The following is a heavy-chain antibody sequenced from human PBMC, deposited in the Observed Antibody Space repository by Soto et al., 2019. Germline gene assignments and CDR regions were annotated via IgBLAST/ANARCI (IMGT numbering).Heavy chain of an antibody. J-gene: IGHJ6*02. CDR1: GGSVNNANYF. CDR3: ARDAAYGGSRGGMDV. V-gene: IGHV4-31*03. Sequence: QVRLEESGPGLVKPSETLSLICSVSGGSVNNANYFWNWIRHHPENGLEWIGYIYYGGSTPYNPSIKTRATLSMDTSKNQVSLRLSSVTVADTGVYFCARDAAYGGSRGGMDVWGRGTTVTVSS. D-gene: IGHD4-17*01. CDR2: IYYGGST.